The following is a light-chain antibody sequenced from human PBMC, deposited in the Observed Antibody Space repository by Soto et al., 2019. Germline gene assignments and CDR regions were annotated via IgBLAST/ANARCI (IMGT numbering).Light chain of an antibody. V-gene: IGKV3-20*01. CDR2: GAS. J-gene: IGKJ5*01. Sequence: ERVLTQSPGTLSLSPGQRATLSCRASQSVSSNHLAWYQQKRGQPPRLLIYGASSRATGTPGRFSGSGSGTDFTLTISRLEPEDFAVYYCQQYGSSPVTFGQGTRLEIK. CDR1: QSVSSNH. CDR3: QQYGSSPVT.